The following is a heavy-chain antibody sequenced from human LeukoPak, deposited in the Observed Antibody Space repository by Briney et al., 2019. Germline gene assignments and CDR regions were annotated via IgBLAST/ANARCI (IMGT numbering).Heavy chain of an antibody. J-gene: IGHJ4*02. V-gene: IGHV3-30*02. CDR2: IRYDGSND. D-gene: IGHD3-9*01. CDR3: AKDFIMYYAILTGYPGDY. CDR1: GFSFSSYG. Sequence: GGSLRLSCAASGFSFSSYGMHWVRQAPGKGLECVAFIRYDGSNDYYADSVKGRFTISRDNSKTTLHLKINSLRAEDTAVYYCAKDFIMYYAILTGYPGDYWGQGTLVTVSS.